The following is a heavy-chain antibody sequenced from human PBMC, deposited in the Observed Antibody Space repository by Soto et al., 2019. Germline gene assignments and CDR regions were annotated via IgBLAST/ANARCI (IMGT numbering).Heavy chain of an antibody. V-gene: IGHV3-73*01. CDR1: GFTFSGSA. J-gene: IGHJ4*02. CDR3: TRREGHDFWSDTFDY. Sequence: GGSLRLSCAASGFTFSGSAMHWVRQASGKGLEWVGRIRSKANSYATAYAASVKGRFTISRDDSKNTAYLQMNSLKTEDTAVYYCTRREGHDFWSDTFDYWGQGTLVTVSS. D-gene: IGHD3-3*01. CDR2: IRSKANSYAT.